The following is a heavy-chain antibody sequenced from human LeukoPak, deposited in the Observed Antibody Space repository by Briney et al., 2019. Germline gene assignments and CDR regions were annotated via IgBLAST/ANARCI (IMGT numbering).Heavy chain of an antibody. CDR3: ARAGNIGVFSAYYYYGMDV. Sequence: GASVKVSCKASGYTFTSYGIIWVRQAPGQGLEWMGWISAYNGNTNYAQKLQGRVTMTTDTSTSTAYMELRSLRSDDTAVYYCARAGNIGVFSAYYYYGMDVWGQGTTVTVSS. CDR1: GYTFTSYG. D-gene: IGHD1-1*01. CDR2: ISAYNGNT. V-gene: IGHV1-18*01. J-gene: IGHJ6*02.